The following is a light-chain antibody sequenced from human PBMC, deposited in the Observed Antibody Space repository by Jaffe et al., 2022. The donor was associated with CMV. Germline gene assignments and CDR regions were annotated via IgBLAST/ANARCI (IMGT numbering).Light chain of an antibody. J-gene: IGLJ3*02. CDR3: NSYTSSSTLV. V-gene: IGLV2-18*02. CDR1: SSDVGPYNR. Sequence: QSALTQPPSVSGSPGQSVTISCTGTSSDVGPYNRVSWYQQPPGTAPKLVIYDVSNRPSGVPDRFSGSKSGNTASLTISGLQAEDEADYYCNSYTSSSTLVFGGGTKLTVL. CDR2: DVS.